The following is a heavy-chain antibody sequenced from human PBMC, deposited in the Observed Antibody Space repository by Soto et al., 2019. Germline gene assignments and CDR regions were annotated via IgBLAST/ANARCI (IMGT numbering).Heavy chain of an antibody. CDR3: ARADRQYCSVSTCYIFDY. V-gene: IGHV4-61*01. J-gene: IGHJ4*02. CDR1: GASVSSNSYY. Sequence: PSETLSLTCIVSGASVSSNSYYWTWIRQPPGKGLEWIGYTDYSGSTKYDPSLKSRVTISVDTSKNQFSLRVSSVTAADTAMYYCARADRQYCSVSTCYIFDYWGQGTQVTVPQ. D-gene: IGHD2-2*02. CDR2: TDYSGST.